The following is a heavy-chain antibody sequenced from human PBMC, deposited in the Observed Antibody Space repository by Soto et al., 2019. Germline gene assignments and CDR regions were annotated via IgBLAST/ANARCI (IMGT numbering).Heavy chain of an antibody. Sequence: ASVKVSCKASGYTFTSYGISWVRHAPGQGLEWMGWISAYNGNTNYAQKLQGRVTMTTDTSPSTAYMELRSLRSDDTAVYYCARRIAAAGTGDYWGQGTLVTVSS. CDR3: ARRIAAAGTGDY. V-gene: IGHV1-18*01. CDR2: ISAYNGNT. J-gene: IGHJ4*02. D-gene: IGHD6-13*01. CDR1: GYTFTSYG.